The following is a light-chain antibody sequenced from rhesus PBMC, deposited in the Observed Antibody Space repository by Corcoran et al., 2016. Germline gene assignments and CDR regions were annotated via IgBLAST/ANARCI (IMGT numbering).Light chain of an antibody. CDR1: QGIDTY. CDR3: QQHPTYPYT. Sequence: DIQMTQSPSPLSASVGDRGTITCRASQGIDTYLVWYQQKPGKAPNLLIYAASTLQSGVPSRFSGSRSGTDFTLTITNLQPEDYGTYCCQQHPTYPYTFGQGTKVDVK. CDR2: AAS. V-gene: IGKV1-25*01. J-gene: IGKJ2*01.